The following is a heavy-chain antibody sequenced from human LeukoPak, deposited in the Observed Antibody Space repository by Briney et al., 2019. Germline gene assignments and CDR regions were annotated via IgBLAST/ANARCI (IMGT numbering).Heavy chain of an antibody. V-gene: IGHV4-59*01. CDR3: ARGNPLSGSYYYYYGVDV. CDR1: GGSISSYY. CDR2: IYYSGST. D-gene: IGHD1-26*01. J-gene: IGHJ6*02. Sequence: SETLSLTCTVSGGSISSYYWSWLRQPPGKGLEWIGYIYYSGSTNYNPSLKSRVTISVYTSKNQFSLKLSSVTAADTAVYYCARGNPLSGSYYYYYGVDVWGQGTTVTVSS.